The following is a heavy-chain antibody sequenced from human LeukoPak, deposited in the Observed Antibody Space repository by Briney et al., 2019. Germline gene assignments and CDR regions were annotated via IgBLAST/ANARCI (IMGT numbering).Heavy chain of an antibody. CDR1: GFTFSNNA. CDR3: AKGGYYFDS. V-gene: IGHV3-23*01. J-gene: IGHJ4*02. Sequence: GGSLRLSCVASGFTFSNNAMSWVRQAPGKGLEWVSGISGGGGSTYYVASVKGRFTISRDNSKDTLYLQMSSLRAEDTAVYYCAKGGYYFDSWGQGTLVTVSS. CDR2: ISGGGGST.